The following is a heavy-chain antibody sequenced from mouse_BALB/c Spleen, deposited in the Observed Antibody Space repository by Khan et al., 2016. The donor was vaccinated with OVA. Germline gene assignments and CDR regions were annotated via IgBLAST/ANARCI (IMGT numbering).Heavy chain of an antibody. Sequence: QIQLVQSGPDMKKPGETVKISCKASGYTFTNYGMNWVKQSPGKALKWMGWINTFTGEPTYADDFKGRFAFSLETSASTASLQINNLKNEDTATYFCARPPYFSYSLDHWGQGTSVTVSS. J-gene: IGHJ4*01. D-gene: IGHD2-12*01. V-gene: IGHV9-3-1*01. CDR3: ARPPYFSYSLDH. CDR1: GYTFTNYG. CDR2: INTFTGEP.